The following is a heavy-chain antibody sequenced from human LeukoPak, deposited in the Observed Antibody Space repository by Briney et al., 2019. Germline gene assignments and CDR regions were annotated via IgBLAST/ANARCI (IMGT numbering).Heavy chain of an antibody. J-gene: IGHJ3*02. CDR3: ARDRNYDFWSGTTRDAFDI. CDR2: ISSSSSYI. Sequence: GGSLRLSCAASGFTFSSYGMDWVRQAPGKGLEWVSSISSSSSYIYYADSVKGRFTISRDNAKNSLYLQMNSLRAEDTAVYYCARDRNYDFWSGTTRDAFDIWGQGTMVTVSS. V-gene: IGHV3-21*01. CDR1: GFTFSSYG. D-gene: IGHD3-3*01.